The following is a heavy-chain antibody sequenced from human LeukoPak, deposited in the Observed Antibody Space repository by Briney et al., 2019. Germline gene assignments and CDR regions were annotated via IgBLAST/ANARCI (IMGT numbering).Heavy chain of an antibody. CDR1: GFTVSSNY. Sequence: PGGSLRLSCAASGFTVSSNYMSWVRQAPGKGLEWVSVIYSGGSTYYADSVKGRFTISRDNSKNTLYLQMNSLRAEDTAVYYCARDPAAAGYYFDYWGQGTLVTVSS. CDR2: IYSGGST. V-gene: IGHV3-66*01. CDR3: ARDPAAAGYYFDY. D-gene: IGHD6-13*01. J-gene: IGHJ4*02.